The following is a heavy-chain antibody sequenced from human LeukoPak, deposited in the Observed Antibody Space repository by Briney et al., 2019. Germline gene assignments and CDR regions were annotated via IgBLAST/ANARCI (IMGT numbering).Heavy chain of an antibody. Sequence: SETLSLTCTVSGGSINSYYWSWIRQPPGKGLEWIGYIYYSGSTYYNPSLKSRVTISVDTSKNQFSLKLSSVTAADTAVYYCARLYLPATRFDYWGQGTLVTVSS. J-gene: IGHJ4*02. CDR3: ARLYLPATRFDY. V-gene: IGHV4-59*12. CDR1: GGSINSYY. D-gene: IGHD5-24*01. CDR2: IYYSGST.